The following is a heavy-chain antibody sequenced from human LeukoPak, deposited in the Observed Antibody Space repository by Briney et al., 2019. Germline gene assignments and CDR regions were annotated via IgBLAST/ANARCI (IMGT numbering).Heavy chain of an antibody. V-gene: IGHV3-11*04. Sequence: GGSLRLSCAASGLTFSDYYMSSIRQAPAKGLEWVSYISSSGSTIYYADSVKGRFTISRDNAKNTLYLQMNSLRAEDTAVYYCAIDLRYCSGGSCYPTDYWRQGTLVTVPS. CDR2: ISSSGSTI. D-gene: IGHD2-15*01. CDR3: AIDLRYCSGGSCYPTDY. CDR1: GLTFSDYY. J-gene: IGHJ4*02.